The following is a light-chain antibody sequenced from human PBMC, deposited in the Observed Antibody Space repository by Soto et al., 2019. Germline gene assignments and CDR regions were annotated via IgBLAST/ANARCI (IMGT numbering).Light chain of an antibody. CDR1: SSNIGAGYD. Sequence: HSVLTQPPSVSGAPGQRVTISCTGSSSNIGAGYDVHWYQQLPGTAPKLLIYGNSNRPSGVPDRFSGSKSGTSASLAITGLRAEDEADHYCQSYDSSLSGGVFGGGTKLTVL. CDR3: QSYDSSLSGGV. J-gene: IGLJ3*02. V-gene: IGLV1-40*01. CDR2: GNS.